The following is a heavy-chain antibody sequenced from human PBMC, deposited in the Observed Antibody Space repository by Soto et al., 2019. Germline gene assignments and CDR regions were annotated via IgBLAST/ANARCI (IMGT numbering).Heavy chain of an antibody. V-gene: IGHV3-33*01. Sequence: LVESGGGVAQPGRSLRLSCAASGFSFSRSGMHWVRQAPGKGLEWVGMIWNDGSTTHFADSVKGRFTISRDNSKNTLYLQMNSLRDEDTAVYYCARDGSHYDVDCWGQGTLVSVSS. D-gene: IGHD4-4*01. CDR2: IWNDGSTT. CDR3: ARDGSHYDVDC. J-gene: IGHJ4*02. CDR1: GFSFSRSG.